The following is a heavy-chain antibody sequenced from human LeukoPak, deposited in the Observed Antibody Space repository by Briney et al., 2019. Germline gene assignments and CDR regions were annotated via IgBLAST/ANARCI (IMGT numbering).Heavy chain of an antibody. CDR1: GGSFSGYY. V-gene: IGHV4-59*08. J-gene: IGHJ5*02. Sequence: SETLSLTCAVYGGSFSGYYWSWIRQPPGKGLEWIGYIYYGGSANYNPSLKSRVTISVDTSKNHFSLRLSSVTAADTAVYYCARSQSGGYSNFGPWGQGTLVTVSS. D-gene: IGHD4-11*01. CDR3: ARSQSGGYSNFGP. CDR2: IYYGGSA.